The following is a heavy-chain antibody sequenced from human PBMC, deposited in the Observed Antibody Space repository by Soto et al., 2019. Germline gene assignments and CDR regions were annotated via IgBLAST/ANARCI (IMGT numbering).Heavy chain of an antibody. J-gene: IGHJ5*02. CDR1: GYTFTTHG. Sequence: QVQLVQSGAEVKKPGASVKVSCKASGYTFTTHGISWVRQAPGQGHEWRGWVSGDKVHTKYAQSLQGRVTMTTDTFTNTAYMEQKSLRSDATAVYSCERDLGYCRSGTGYREWCDPWGQGPLVTVSS. CDR3: ERDLGYCRSGTGYREWCDP. V-gene: IGHV1-18*01. CDR2: VSGDKVHT. D-gene: IGHD2-2*01.